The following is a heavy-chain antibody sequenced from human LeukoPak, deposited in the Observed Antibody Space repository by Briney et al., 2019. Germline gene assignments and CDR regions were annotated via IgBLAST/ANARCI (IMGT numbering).Heavy chain of an antibody. D-gene: IGHD6-13*01. J-gene: IGHJ4*02. CDR1: GFTFSSYA. CDR3: AKGRSGIAAAGLNY. V-gene: IGHV3-23*01. Sequence: GGSLRLSCAASGFTFSSYAMSWVRQAPGKGLEWVSVISGSSDITYYADSVKGGFTISRDNSKNTLYLQMNSLRAEDTAVYYCAKGRSGIAAAGLNYWGQGTLVTVSS. CDR2: ISGSSDIT.